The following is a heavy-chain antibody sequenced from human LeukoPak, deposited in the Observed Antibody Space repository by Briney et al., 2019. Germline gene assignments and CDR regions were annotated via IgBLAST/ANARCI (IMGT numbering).Heavy chain of an antibody. D-gene: IGHD5-12*01. CDR3: ARDRQVHTSVDSVEY. J-gene: IGHJ4*02. CDR1: GFIFSDYY. V-gene: IGHV3-11*01. CDR2: TSSSGGAT. Sequence: GGSLRLSCAASGFIFSDYYMSWIRQVPGKGLEWVSYTSSSGGATYYAGFVKGRFTVSRDNAQNSLSLQMNSLRVEDTAVYYCARDRQVHTSVDSVEYWGQGALVTVSS.